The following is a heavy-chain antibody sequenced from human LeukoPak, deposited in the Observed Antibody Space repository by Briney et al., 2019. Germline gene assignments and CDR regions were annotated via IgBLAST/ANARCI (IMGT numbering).Heavy chain of an antibody. CDR1: GFTFSTYG. CDR3: ANAAPYYDSTVDAFDI. D-gene: IGHD3-22*01. Sequence: PGGSLRLSCAASGFTFSTYGMHWVRQAPGKGLEWVAFIQFDGSTKYYADSVKGRFTISRDNSKNTLYLQMNSLRAEDTAVYYCANAAPYYDSTVDAFDIWGQGTMVTVSS. V-gene: IGHV3-30*02. J-gene: IGHJ3*02. CDR2: IQFDGSTK.